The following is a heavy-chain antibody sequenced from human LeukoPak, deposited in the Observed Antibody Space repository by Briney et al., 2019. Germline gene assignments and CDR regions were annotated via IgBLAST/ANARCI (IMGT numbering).Heavy chain of an antibody. CDR2: IYYSGST. Sequence: AETLSLTCTVSGGSISSYYWSWIRQPPGKGLEWIGYIYYSGSTNYNPSRKSRVTIPVDTSKNQFSLNLSSVTAADTAVYYCARVSGSSWSAENFQHWGQGALV. V-gene: IGHV4-59*01. D-gene: IGHD6-13*01. CDR1: GGSISSYY. J-gene: IGHJ1*01. CDR3: ARVSGSSWSAENFQH.